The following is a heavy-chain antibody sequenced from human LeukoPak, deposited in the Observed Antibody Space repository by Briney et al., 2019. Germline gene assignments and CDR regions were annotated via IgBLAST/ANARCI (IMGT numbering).Heavy chain of an antibody. Sequence: PGGSLRLSCAASGFTFSSYAMHWLRQAPGKGLEWVAVVSSDGSNKYYADSVKGRFTISRDNSKNTLYLQMNSLRADDTAVYYCAKAADSGWYWVDYWGQGTLVTVSS. CDR1: GFTFSSYA. J-gene: IGHJ4*02. CDR3: AKAADSGWYWVDY. V-gene: IGHV3-30*18. CDR2: VSSDGSNK. D-gene: IGHD6-19*01.